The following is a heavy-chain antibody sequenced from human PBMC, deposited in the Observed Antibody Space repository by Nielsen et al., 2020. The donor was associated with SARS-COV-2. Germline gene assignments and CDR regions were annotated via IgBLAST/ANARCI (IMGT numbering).Heavy chain of an antibody. J-gene: IGHJ6*03. Sequence: SETLSLTFTVSGGSISSGGYYWSWIRQHPGKGLEWIGYIYYSGSTYYNPSLKSRVTISVDTSKNQFSLKLSSVTAADTAVYYCARVRSSSSVYYYYYMDVWGKGTTVTVSS. CDR2: IYYSGST. CDR1: GGSISSGGYY. CDR3: ARVRSSSSVYYYYYMDV. D-gene: IGHD6-6*01. V-gene: IGHV4-31*03.